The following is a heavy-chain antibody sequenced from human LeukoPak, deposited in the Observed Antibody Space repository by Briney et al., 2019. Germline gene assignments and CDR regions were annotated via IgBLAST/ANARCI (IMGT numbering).Heavy chain of an antibody. Sequence: GASVKVSCKASGYTFTGYYIHWVRQAPGHGLEWMGWINPNSGGTNYAQKFQGRVTMTRDTSISTAYIGLSRLRSDDTAVYYCARGTYCGGDCIGNWGQGTLVIVSS. D-gene: IGHD2-21*02. V-gene: IGHV1-2*02. CDR1: GYTFTGYY. J-gene: IGHJ4*02. CDR2: INPNSGGT. CDR3: ARGTYCGGDCIGN.